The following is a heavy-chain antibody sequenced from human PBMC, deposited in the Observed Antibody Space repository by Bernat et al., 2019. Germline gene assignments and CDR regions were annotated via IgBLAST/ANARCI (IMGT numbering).Heavy chain of an antibody. Sequence: EVQLVESGGGLVKPGGSLRLSCAASGFTFSNAWMSWVRQAPGKGLEWVGHIKSKTDGGTTDYAAPVKGRFTISRDDSKNTLYLQMNSLKTEDTAVYYCTTVDIVATIFYYYGMDVWGQGTTVTVSS. V-gene: IGHV3-15*01. CDR2: IKSKTDGGTT. J-gene: IGHJ6*02. D-gene: IGHD5-12*01. CDR1: GFTFSNAW. CDR3: TTVDIVATIFYYYGMDV.